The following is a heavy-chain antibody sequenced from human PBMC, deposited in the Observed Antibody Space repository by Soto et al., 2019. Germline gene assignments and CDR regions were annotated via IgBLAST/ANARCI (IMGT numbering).Heavy chain of an antibody. CDR2: INHSGST. J-gene: IGHJ4*02. CDR3: ARVTGGDDYYFDY. CDR1: GFTFSSYA. D-gene: IGHD4-17*01. V-gene: IGHV4-34*01. Sequence: PGGSLRLSCAASGFTFSSYAMSWVRQAPGKGLEWIGEINHSGSTNNNPSLKSRVTISVDTSKNQFSLKLSSVTAADTAVYYCARVTGGDDYYFDYSGQGTLVTVSS.